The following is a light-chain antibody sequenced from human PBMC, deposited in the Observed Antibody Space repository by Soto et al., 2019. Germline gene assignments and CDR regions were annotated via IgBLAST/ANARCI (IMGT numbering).Light chain of an antibody. CDR3: QQRSNWPPSLT. CDR1: QSVSSY. V-gene: IGKV3-11*01. Sequence: EIVLTQSPATLSLSPGERATLSCRASQSVSSYLAWYQQKPGQAPRLLIYDASNRATGFPARFSGSGSGTDFTLTISSLEPEDFAVYYCQQRSNWPPSLTFGGGTKVDIK. J-gene: IGKJ4*01. CDR2: DAS.